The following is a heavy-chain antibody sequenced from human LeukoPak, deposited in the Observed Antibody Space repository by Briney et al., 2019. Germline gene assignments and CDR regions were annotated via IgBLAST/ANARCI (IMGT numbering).Heavy chain of an antibody. J-gene: IGHJ6*02. CDR3: ARGYSNPYYCMDV. V-gene: IGHV3-30*04. CDR1: GFTFSSYA. D-gene: IGHD4-11*01. Sequence: GGSLRLSCAASGFTFSSYAMHWVRQAPGKGLEWVAVISYDGSNKYYADSVKGRFTISRDNSKNTLYLQMNSLRAEDTAVYYCARGYSNPYYCMDVWGQGTTVTVSS. CDR2: ISYDGSNK.